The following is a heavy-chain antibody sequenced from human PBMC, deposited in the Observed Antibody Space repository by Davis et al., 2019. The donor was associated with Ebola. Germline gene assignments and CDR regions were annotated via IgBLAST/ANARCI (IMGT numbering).Heavy chain of an antibody. CDR1: GYSFTSYW. Sequence: GESLKISCKGSGYSFTSYWIGWVRQMPGKGLECVGVIYPGDSDTRYSPSFQGQVTISADKSISTAYLQWSSLKASDTAMYYCARLQQLVLEIDYWGQGTLVTVSS. V-gene: IGHV5-51*01. CDR3: ARLQQLVLEIDY. CDR2: IYPGDSDT. J-gene: IGHJ4*02. D-gene: IGHD6-13*01.